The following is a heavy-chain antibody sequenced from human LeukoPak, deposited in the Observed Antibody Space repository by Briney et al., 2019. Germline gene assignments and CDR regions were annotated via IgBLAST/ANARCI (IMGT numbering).Heavy chain of an antibody. D-gene: IGHD2-8*01. Sequence: SETLSLTCTVSGGSISSGDYYWSWIRQPPGKGLEWIGYIYYRGSTYYNPSLKSRVTISVDTSKTQFSLKLSSVTAADTAVYYCAREKVLAPQWFDPWGQGTLVTVSS. CDR3: AREKVLAPQWFDP. CDR1: GGSISSGDYY. J-gene: IGHJ5*02. CDR2: IYYRGST. V-gene: IGHV4-30-4*01.